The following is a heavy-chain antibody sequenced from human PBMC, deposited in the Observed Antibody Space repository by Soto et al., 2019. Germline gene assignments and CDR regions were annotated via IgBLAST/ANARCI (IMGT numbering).Heavy chain of an antibody. J-gene: IGHJ4*02. CDR3: ARHTFGGVIGIDY. D-gene: IGHD3-16*02. CDR1: GGSISSGGYY. V-gene: IGHV4-31*03. Sequence: QVQLQESGPGLVKPSQTLSLTCTVSGGSISSGGYYWSWIRQHPGKGLEWIGYIYYSGSTYYNPSLKSGVTISVDTSHNQFSLKLSSVTAADTAVYYCARHTFGGVIGIDYWGQGTLVTVSS. CDR2: IYYSGST.